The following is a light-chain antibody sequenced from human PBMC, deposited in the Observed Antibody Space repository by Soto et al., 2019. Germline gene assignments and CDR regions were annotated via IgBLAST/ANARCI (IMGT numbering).Light chain of an antibody. CDR2: RAS. J-gene: IGKJ4*01. V-gene: IGKV4-1*01. CDR1: QSLLCTSNNKYC. CDR3: QQYSDSPLT. Sequence: DIVMTQSPDSLAVSLGERATINCKSSQSLLCTSNNKYCISWFQQKPGQPPKLLIYRASTRESGVPDRFSGSGSGTDFTLTISSLQAEDVAVYYCQQYSDSPLTFGGGTKVEI.